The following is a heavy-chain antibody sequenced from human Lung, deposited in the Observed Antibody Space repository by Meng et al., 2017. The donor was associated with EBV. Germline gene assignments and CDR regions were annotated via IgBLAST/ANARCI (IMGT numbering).Heavy chain of an antibody. CDR2: INDSGST. V-gene: IGHV4-4*02. J-gene: IGHJ4*02. CDR1: GGSISSSNW. Sequence: QWQLQESGPGLVKPSGTLSLTCAVSGGSISSSNWWSWVRQPPGKGLEWIGEINDSGSTDYNPSLKSRLTISVDRSKSQFSLELSSVTAADTAVYYCARSTFDYWGQGTLVTVSS. D-gene: IGHD1-26*01. CDR3: ARSTFDY.